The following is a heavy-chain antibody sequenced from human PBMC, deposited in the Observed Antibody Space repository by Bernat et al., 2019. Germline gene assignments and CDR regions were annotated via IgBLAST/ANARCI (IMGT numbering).Heavy chain of an antibody. V-gene: IGHV3-74*01. CDR1: GFTLSNYW. Sequence: EAQLVESGGGLVQPGGSLRLSCAASGFTLSNYWMHWVRQAPGKGLVWVSRINSDGGDTNYADSVKGRFTISRDNAKNTLFLQMNSLRAEDTAVYYCARDRSAVQGVIKSYYMDVWGKGTTVTVSS. CDR3: ARDRSAVQGVIKSYYMDV. CDR2: INSDGGDT. D-gene: IGHD3-10*01. J-gene: IGHJ6*03.